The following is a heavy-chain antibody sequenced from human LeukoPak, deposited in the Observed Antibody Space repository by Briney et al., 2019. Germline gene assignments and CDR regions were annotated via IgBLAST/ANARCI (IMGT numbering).Heavy chain of an antibody. V-gene: IGHV3-48*04. D-gene: IGHD6-19*01. J-gene: IGHJ3*02. CDR3: ARQQWLEAFDI. Sequence: PGGSLRLSCAASGFTFRTYGMNWVRQAPGKGLEWISYINSNSDTVHYSNSVEGRFTISRDNAKNSLYLQMNSLRAEDTAVYYCARQQWLEAFDIWGQGTMVTVSS. CDR1: GFTFRTYG. CDR2: INSNSDTV.